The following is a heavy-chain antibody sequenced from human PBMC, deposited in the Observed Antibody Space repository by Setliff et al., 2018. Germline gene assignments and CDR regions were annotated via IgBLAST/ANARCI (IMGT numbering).Heavy chain of an antibody. CDR2: INHSGST. CDR3: ARGRQTDTAFDY. J-gene: IGHJ4*02. Sequence: SETLSLTCAVYGGSFSTYYWIWIRQPPGKGLEWIGEINHSGSTNYNPSLKSRVTISVDTSKNQFSLKLSSVTAEDTAVYYCARGRQTDTAFDYWGQGTLVTVSS. CDR1: GGSFSTYY. D-gene: IGHD5-18*01. V-gene: IGHV4-34*01.